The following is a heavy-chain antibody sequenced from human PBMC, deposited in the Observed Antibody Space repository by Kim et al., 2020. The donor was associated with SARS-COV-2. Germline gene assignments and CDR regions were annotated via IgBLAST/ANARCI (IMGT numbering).Heavy chain of an antibody. V-gene: IGHV4-31*02. CDR3: ARESIIAAAGEYYFDY. D-gene: IGHD6-13*01. J-gene: IGHJ4*02. Sequence: SLKSRVTKSVETSKNQFSLKLSSVTAADTAVYYCARESIIAAAGEYYFDYWGQGTLVTVSS.